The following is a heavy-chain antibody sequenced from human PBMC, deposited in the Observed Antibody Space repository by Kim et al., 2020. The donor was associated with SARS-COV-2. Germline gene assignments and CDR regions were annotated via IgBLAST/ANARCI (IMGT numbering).Heavy chain of an antibody. CDR3: AIDPWGARYFDY. J-gene: IGHJ4*02. CDR1: GFTFNKYA. V-gene: IGHV3-23*01. Sequence: GGSLRLSCAASGFTFNKYAMNWVRQAPGKGLEWVSSISGSGSDTYYADSVKGRFTISRDNSKNTVFLQMNSLRAEDTAIYYGAIDPWGARYFDYWGQGTL. CDR2: ISGSGSDT. D-gene: IGHD3-16*01.